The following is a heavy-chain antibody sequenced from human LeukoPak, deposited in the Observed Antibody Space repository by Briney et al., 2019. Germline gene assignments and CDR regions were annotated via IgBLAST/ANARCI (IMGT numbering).Heavy chain of an antibody. Sequence: SVTLSLTCTVSGGSISSYYWSWIRQPPGKGLEWIGSIYYGGSTYYNPSLKSRVTISVGTSMDQFSLKLSFVTTADTAVYYCARALAYCSGGSCTRGYNWFDPWGQGTLVTVPS. CDR3: ARALAYCSGGSCTRGYNWFDP. J-gene: IGHJ5*02. CDR2: IYYGGST. V-gene: IGHV4-59*05. D-gene: IGHD2-15*01. CDR1: GGSISSYY.